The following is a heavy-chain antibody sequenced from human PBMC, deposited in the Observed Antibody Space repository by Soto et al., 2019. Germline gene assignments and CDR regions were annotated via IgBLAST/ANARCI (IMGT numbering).Heavy chain of an antibody. J-gene: IGHJ4*02. D-gene: IGHD1-26*01. Sequence: GGSLRLSCAASGFPFSIYGMHLVRQSPGKGLEWVAVISYDGSNKYYADSVKGRFTISRDNSKNTLYPQMNSLRAEDTAVYYCAKPPVGSRKWRGYYFDYWRQGTRVTVSS. CDR3: AKPPVGSRKWRGYYFDY. CDR2: ISYDGSNK. CDR1: GFPFSIYG. V-gene: IGHV3-30*18.